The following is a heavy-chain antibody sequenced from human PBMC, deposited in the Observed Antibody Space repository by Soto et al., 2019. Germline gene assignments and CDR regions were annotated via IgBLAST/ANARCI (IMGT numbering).Heavy chain of an antibody. CDR1: GFTFSSYS. Sequence: PGGSLRLSCAASGFTFSSYSMNWVRQAPGKGLEWVSSISSSSSYIYYADSVKGRFTISRDNAKNSLYLQMNSLRAEDTAVYYCARGVPIAVDGIYYYYYYMDVWSKGTTVTVSS. J-gene: IGHJ6*03. D-gene: IGHD6-19*01. CDR3: ARGVPIAVDGIYYYYYYMDV. CDR2: ISSSSSYI. V-gene: IGHV3-21*01.